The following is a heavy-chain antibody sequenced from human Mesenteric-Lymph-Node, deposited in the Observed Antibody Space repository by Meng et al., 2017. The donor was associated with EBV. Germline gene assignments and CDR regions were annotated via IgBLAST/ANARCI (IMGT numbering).Heavy chain of an antibody. Sequence: QVQLQESGPGLVKSPQTLSLTCTVSGGSISSGNYYWNWIRQHPGKGLEWIGYIYYTGHTYYNPSLRSRVTISIDTSKNQFSLSLHSVTAADTAVHYCATNDNYRNGYWGQGTLVTVSS. V-gene: IGHV4-31*03. CDR2: IYYTGHT. CDR1: GGSISSGNYY. D-gene: IGHD5-24*01. CDR3: ATNDNYRNGY. J-gene: IGHJ4*02.